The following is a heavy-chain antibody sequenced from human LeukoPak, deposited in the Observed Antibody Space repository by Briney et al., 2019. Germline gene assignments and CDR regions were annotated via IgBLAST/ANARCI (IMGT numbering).Heavy chain of an antibody. CDR3: ASPHY. J-gene: IGHJ4*02. V-gene: IGHV6-1*01. Sequence: SQTLSLTCAISGDSFSSNSAAWNWVRQSPSRGLEWLGRTYYRSKWYNDYAVSVKSRITINPDTSKNQFSLKLSSVTAADTAVYYCASPHYWGQGTLVTVSS. CDR1: GDSFSSNSAA. CDR2: TYYRSKWYN.